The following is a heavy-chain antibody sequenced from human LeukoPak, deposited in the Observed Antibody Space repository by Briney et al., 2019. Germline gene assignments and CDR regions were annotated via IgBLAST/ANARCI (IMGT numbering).Heavy chain of an antibody. CDR3: ARGDYGDYHDAFDI. V-gene: IGHV4-38-2*02. CDR1: NYSISSGYY. CDR2: IYHSGNT. J-gene: IGHJ3*02. Sequence: PSETLSLTCTVPNYSISSGYYWGWIRQPPGKGLEWIGSIYHSGNTYYNPSLKSRVTISLDTSKNQFSLKLNSVTAADTAVYYCARGDYGDYHDAFDIWGQGTMVTVSS. D-gene: IGHD4-17*01.